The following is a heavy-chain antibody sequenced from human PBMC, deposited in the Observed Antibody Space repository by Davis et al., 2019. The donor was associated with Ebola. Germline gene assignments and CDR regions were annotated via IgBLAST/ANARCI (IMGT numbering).Heavy chain of an antibody. CDR1: GYSFTSYW. J-gene: IGHJ3*02. Sequence: GESLKISCKGSGYSFTSYWIGWVRQMPGKGLEWMGIIYPGDSDTRYSPSFQGQVTISADKSISTAYLQWSSLKASDTAMYYCAMTYLGANYDSSGYDAFDIWGQGTMVTVSS. CDR3: AMTYLGANYDSSGYDAFDI. V-gene: IGHV5-51*01. D-gene: IGHD3-22*01. CDR2: IYPGDSDT.